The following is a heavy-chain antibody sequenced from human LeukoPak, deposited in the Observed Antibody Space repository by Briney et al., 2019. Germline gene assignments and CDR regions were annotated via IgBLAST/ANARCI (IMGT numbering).Heavy chain of an antibody. CDR3: VRGWGSNVYASAFDV. J-gene: IGHJ3*01. CDR2: IWHDGGHK. CDR1: GFTFSTYG. Sequence: GGSLRLSCAASGFTFSTYGMHWVRQAPGKGLEWVTVIWHDGGHKDYVDSVKGRFTISRDNSKNTLYLQMNDLRAEDTALYYCVRGWGSNVYASAFDVWGQGTMVTVSS. D-gene: IGHD3-16*01. V-gene: IGHV3-33*01.